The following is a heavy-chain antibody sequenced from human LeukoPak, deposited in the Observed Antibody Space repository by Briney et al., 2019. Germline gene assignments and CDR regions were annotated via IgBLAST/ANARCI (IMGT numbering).Heavy chain of an antibody. CDR1: GGSISSSSYY. D-gene: IGHD3-10*01. V-gene: IGHV4-39*01. CDR3: ARLPRITMVRGDYFDY. Sequence: PSETLSLTCTVSGGSISSSSYYWGWIRQPPGKGLEWIGSIYYSGSTYYNPSLKSRFTISVDTSKNQFSLKLSSVTAADTAVYYCARLPRITMVRGDYFDYWGQGTLVTVSS. CDR2: IYYSGST. J-gene: IGHJ4*02.